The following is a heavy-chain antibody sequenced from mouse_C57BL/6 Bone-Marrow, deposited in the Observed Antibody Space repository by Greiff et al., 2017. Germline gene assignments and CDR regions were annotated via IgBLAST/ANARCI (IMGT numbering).Heavy chain of an antibody. CDR3: AREAFAVVAYYFDY. CDR1: GYAFSSSW. Sequence: QVQLKESGPELVKPGASVKISCKASGYAFSSSWMNWVKQRPGKGLEWIGRIYPGDGDTNYNGKFKGKATLTADKSSSTAYMQLSSLTSEDSAVYFGAREAFAVVAYYFDYWGQGTTLTVSS. J-gene: IGHJ2*01. V-gene: IGHV1-82*01. CDR2: IYPGDGDT. D-gene: IGHD1-1*01.